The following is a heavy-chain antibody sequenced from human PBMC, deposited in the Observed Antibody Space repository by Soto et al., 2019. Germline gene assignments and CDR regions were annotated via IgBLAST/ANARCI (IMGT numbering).Heavy chain of an antibody. CDR3: ARRREDIVVVPANKRGAFDI. D-gene: IGHD2-2*01. Sequence: GESLKISCKGSGCSFTSYWIGWVRQMPGKGLEWMGIIYPGDSDTRYSPSFQGQVTISADKSISTAYLQWSSLKASDTAMYYCARRREDIVVVPANKRGAFDIWGQGTMVTVSS. V-gene: IGHV5-51*01. J-gene: IGHJ3*02. CDR1: GCSFTSYW. CDR2: IYPGDSDT.